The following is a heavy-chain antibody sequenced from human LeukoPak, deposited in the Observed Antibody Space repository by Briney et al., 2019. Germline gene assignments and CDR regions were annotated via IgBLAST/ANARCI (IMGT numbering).Heavy chain of an antibody. V-gene: IGHV4-59*01. CDR3: ASQNLYTGNYHDNDY. Sequence: PSETLSLTCTVSGGSISSYYWSWIRQPPGKGLEWIGYIYYSGSTNYNPSLKSRVTISVDTSKNQFSLQLSSVTAADTAVYYCASQNLYTGNYHDNDYWGQGTLVTVSS. J-gene: IGHJ4*02. CDR1: GGSISSYY. CDR2: IYYSGST. D-gene: IGHD1-26*01.